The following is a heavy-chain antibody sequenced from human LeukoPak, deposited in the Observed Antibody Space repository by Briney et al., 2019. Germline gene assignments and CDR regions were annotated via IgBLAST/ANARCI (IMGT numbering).Heavy chain of an antibody. CDR3: ARGNSSGYYAFDY. D-gene: IGHD3-22*01. CDR2: IYYSGST. J-gene: IGHJ4*02. V-gene: IGHV4-39*01. Sequence: SETLSPTCTVSGGSISSSSYYWGWIRQPPGKGLEWIGSIYYSGSTYYNPSLKSRVTISVDTSKNQFSLKLSSVTAADTAVYYCARGNSSGYYAFDYWGQGTLVTVSS. CDR1: GGSISSSSYY.